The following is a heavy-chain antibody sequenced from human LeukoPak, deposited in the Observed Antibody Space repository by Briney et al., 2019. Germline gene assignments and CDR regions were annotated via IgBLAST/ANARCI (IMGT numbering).Heavy chain of an antibody. Sequence: GGSLRLSCAASGFTFSSYAMHWVRQAPGKGLEWVAVISYDGSNKYYADSVKGRFTISRDNSKNTLYLQMNSLRAEDTAVYYCAREVGVVGATCDYWGQGTLVTVSS. D-gene: IGHD1-26*01. J-gene: IGHJ4*02. CDR3: AREVGVVGATCDY. CDR2: ISYDGSNK. CDR1: GFTFSSYA. V-gene: IGHV3-30*04.